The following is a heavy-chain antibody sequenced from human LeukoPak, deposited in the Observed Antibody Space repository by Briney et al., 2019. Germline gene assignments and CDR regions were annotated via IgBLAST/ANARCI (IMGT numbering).Heavy chain of an antibody. J-gene: IGHJ4*02. CDR1: GDSISSTSYY. D-gene: IGHD6-19*01. Sequence: SETLSLTCTVSGDSISSTSYYWGWIRQPPGKGLEWIATIYYSGSTYYNPSLKSRVTISVDTSNNQFSLKLNSVTAADTAVYYCARDGVAGGFDFWGQGTLVTVSS. V-gene: IGHV4-39*07. CDR2: IYYSGST. CDR3: ARDGVAGGFDF.